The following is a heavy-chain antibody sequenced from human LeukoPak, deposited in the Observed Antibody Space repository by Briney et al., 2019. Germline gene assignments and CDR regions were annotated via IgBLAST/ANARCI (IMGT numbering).Heavy chain of an antibody. J-gene: IGHJ5*02. CDR3: ARSSYSGNDGFDP. V-gene: IGHV4-38-2*01. Sequence: PSETLSLTCAVSGYSISSGYYWGWIRQPPGKGLEWIGSIYHSGSTYYNPSLKSRVTISVDTSKNQFSLKLSSVTAADTAVYYCARSSYSGNDGFDPWGQGTLVTVSS. D-gene: IGHD1-26*01. CDR1: GYSISSGYY. CDR2: IYHSGST.